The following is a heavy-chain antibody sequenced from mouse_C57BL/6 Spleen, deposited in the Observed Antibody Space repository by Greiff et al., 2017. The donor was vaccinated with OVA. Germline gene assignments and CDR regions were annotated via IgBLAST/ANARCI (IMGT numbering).Heavy chain of an antibody. Sequence: EVMLVESGGGLVKPGGSLKLSCAASGFTFSSYAMSWVRQTPEKRLEWVATISDGGSYTYYPDNVKGRFTISRDNAKNNLYLQMSHLKSEDTAMYYCARDAIYDGYYLFAYWGQGTLVTVSA. CDR1: GFTFSSYA. V-gene: IGHV5-4*01. J-gene: IGHJ3*01. CDR2: ISDGGSYT. D-gene: IGHD2-3*01. CDR3: ARDAIYDGYYLFAY.